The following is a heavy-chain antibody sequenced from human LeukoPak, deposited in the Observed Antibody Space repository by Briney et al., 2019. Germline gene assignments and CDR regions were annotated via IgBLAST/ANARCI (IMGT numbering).Heavy chain of an antibody. CDR2: IYYSGST. Sequence: SETLSLXCTVSGGSISSYYWSWIRQPPGKGLEWIGYIYYSGSTNYNPSLKSRVTISVDTSKTQFSLKLSSVTAADTAVYYCARVDDYVWGSYRFHYYYMDVWGKGTTVTVSS. V-gene: IGHV4-59*01. D-gene: IGHD3-16*02. CDR1: GGSISSYY. CDR3: ARVDDYVWGSYRFHYYYMDV. J-gene: IGHJ6*03.